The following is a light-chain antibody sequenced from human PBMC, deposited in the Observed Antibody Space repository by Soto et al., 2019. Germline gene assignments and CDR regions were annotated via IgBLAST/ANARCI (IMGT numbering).Light chain of an antibody. V-gene: IGKV1-12*01. CDR1: QNVSTW. Sequence: DIQITQSPSSVAASVGCRGTVTCRASQNVSTWLTWYQQTPGKAPNLLIYGASTLQRGVPSRLRGSGSGTELTIPISRMQTEDFEIYFCQQGSRFPFTFGPGTQVDIK. J-gene: IGKJ3*01. CDR3: QQGSRFPFT. CDR2: GAS.